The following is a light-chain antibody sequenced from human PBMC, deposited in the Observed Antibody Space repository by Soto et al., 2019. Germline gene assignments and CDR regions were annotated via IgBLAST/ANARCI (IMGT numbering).Light chain of an antibody. CDR3: QSYDSSLSGSKV. J-gene: IGLJ3*02. V-gene: IGLV1-40*01. CDR1: SSNIGAGYD. CDR2: GNT. Sequence: QSVLTQPPSVSGAPGQRVTISCTGSSSNIGAGYDVHWYQQLPGTAPKLLIYGNTNRPSGVTDRFSGSRSGTSASLAITGLQAADEADYYCQSYDSSLSGSKVFGGGTKLTVL.